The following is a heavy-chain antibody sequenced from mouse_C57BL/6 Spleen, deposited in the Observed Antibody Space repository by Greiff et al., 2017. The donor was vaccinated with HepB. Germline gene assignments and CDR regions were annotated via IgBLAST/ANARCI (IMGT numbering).Heavy chain of an antibody. J-gene: IGHJ3*01. CDR3: ARDFAY. Sequence: QVQLKESGPGLVQPSQSLSITCTVSGFSLTSYGVHWVRQSPGKGLEWLGVIWSGGSTDYNAAFISRLSISKDNSKSQVFFKMNSLHADDTAIYYCARDFAYWGQGTLVTVSA. CDR1: GFSLTSYG. V-gene: IGHV2-2*01. CDR2: IWSGGST.